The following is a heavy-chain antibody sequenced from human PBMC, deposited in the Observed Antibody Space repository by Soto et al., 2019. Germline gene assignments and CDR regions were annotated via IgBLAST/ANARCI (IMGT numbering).Heavy chain of an antibody. V-gene: IGHV1-8*01. CDR1: GYTFTSYD. Sequence: GASVKVSCKASGYTFTSYDINWVRQATGQGLEWMGWMNPNSGNTGHAQKFQGRVTMTRNTSISTAYMELSSLRSEDTAVYYCASTYITMVRGVSAFDIWGQGQWSP. CDR3: ASTYITMVRGVSAFDI. CDR2: MNPNSGNT. D-gene: IGHD3-10*01. J-gene: IGHJ3*02.